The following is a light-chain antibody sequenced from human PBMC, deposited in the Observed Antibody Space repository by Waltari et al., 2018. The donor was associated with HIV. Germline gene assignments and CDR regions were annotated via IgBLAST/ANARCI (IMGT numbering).Light chain of an antibody. CDR2: DAS. J-gene: IGKJ4*01. V-gene: IGKV3-20*01. CDR1: QTISSNY. Sequence: EIVLTQSPGALSFFPGERATLSCRASQTISSNYLAWYQYKPGQAPRLLIYDASMRATAIPARFRGGGSGTDFTLTINRLEPEDFAVYYCQQYHGSPLTFGGGTTVE. CDR3: QQYHGSPLT.